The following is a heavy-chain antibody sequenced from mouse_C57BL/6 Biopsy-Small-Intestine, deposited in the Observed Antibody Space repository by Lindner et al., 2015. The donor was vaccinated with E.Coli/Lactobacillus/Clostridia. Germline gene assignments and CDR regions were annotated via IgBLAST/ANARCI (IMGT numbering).Heavy chain of an antibody. CDR2: IGPYGGDA. J-gene: IGHJ4*01. CDR1: GYQFNGYG. CDR3: AREKTRWLSDY. D-gene: IGHD1-2*01. Sequence: SVKVSCKASGYQFNGYGITWVRQAPGQGLEWMGRIGPYGGDADYAPKLQGRVTMTTDTSTNTAYMELRSLRSDDTAVYYCAREKTRWLSDYWGQGTLVTVSS. V-gene: IGHV14-1*01.